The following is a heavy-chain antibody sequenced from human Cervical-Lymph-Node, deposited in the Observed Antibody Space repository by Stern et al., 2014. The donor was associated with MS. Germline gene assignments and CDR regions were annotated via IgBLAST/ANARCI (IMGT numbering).Heavy chain of an antibody. D-gene: IGHD6-19*01. V-gene: IGHV1-3*01. Sequence: QVQLLQSGAEVKKPGASVKVACEASGYTFSSFAIHWVRQAPGQRLEWRGLIIAGSGDTKYSQRFQDRVTITRDTSANTVYMEMSSLRSEDTAVYYCARAFYGSQFGYWGQGTLVVVSS. CDR2: IIAGSGDT. CDR3: ARAFYGSQFGY. CDR1: GYTFSSFA. J-gene: IGHJ4*02.